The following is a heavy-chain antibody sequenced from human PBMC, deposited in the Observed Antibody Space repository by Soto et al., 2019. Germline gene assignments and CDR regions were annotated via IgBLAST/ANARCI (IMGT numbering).Heavy chain of an antibody. J-gene: IGHJ6*02. CDR1: GFTFTTYG. Sequence: HPGGSLRLSCAASGFTFTTYGMHWVRQAPGKGLEWVAVIWYDGSNKYYADSVKGRFTISRDNSKNTLYLQMNSLRVEDTAVYYCARPYGSGSYKNIAYYGMDVWGQGTTVTVSS. V-gene: IGHV3-33*01. CDR3: ARPYGSGSYKNIAYYGMDV. CDR2: IWYDGSNK. D-gene: IGHD3-10*01.